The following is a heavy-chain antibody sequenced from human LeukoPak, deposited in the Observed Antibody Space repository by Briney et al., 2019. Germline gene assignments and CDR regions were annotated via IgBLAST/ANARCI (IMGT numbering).Heavy chain of an antibody. D-gene: IGHD3-22*01. CDR1: GYSISSGYY. CDR3: ARASYSYDINGWVPFDY. CDR2: IYHSGNT. Sequence: SETLSLTCTVSGYSISSGYYWAWIRQPPGKGLQWIGNIYHSGNTYYNPSLKSRVSISVDTSKNQFSLRLTSVTAADTAVYYCARASYSYDINGWVPFDYGGQGTLVTVSS. J-gene: IGHJ4*02. V-gene: IGHV4-38-2*02.